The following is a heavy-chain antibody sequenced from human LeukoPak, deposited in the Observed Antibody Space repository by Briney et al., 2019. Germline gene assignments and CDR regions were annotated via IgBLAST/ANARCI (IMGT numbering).Heavy chain of an antibody. Sequence: PSETLSLTCTVSGGSISSYYWSWIRQPAGKGLEWIGHIYTSGSTNYNPSLKSRVTMSVDTSKNQFSLKLSSVTAADTAVYYCARSWIDFWSGYPDMDVWGKGTTVTVSS. D-gene: IGHD3-3*01. V-gene: IGHV4-4*07. CDR3: ARSWIDFWSGYPDMDV. CDR2: IYTSGST. CDR1: GGSISSYY. J-gene: IGHJ6*04.